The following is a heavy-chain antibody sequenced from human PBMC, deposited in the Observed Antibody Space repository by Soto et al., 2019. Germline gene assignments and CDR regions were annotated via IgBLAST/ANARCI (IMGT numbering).Heavy chain of an antibody. J-gene: IGHJ1*01. D-gene: IGHD3-3*01. V-gene: IGHV3-23*01. CDR3: AKVGALLRFLYGGALQY. Sequence: EVQLLEFGGGLVQPGGSLRLSCAASGFTFSTYAMNWVRQAPGKGLEWVSSVSGSGGSTYYADSVKGRFTISRDNSKSTLYLQMNSLTADDTAVYYCAKVGALLRFLYGGALQYWGQGTLVTVSS. CDR2: VSGSGGST. CDR1: GFTFSTYA.